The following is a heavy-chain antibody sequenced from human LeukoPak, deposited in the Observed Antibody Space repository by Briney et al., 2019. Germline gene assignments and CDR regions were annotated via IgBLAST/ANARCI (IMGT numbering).Heavy chain of an antibody. J-gene: IGHJ3*02. V-gene: IGHV5-51*01. Sequence: GESLKISCKGSGYSFTSYWIGWVRQMPGKGLEWMGIIYPGDSDTRYSPSFQGQVTISGDKSISTAFLQWSSLKASDTAMYYCARFWGAAKDPFDIWGQGTMVTVSS. CDR1: GYSFTSYW. D-gene: IGHD6-25*01. CDR2: IYPGDSDT. CDR3: ARFWGAAKDPFDI.